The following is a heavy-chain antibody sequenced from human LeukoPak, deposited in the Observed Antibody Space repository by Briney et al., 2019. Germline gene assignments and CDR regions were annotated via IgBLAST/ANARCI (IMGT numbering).Heavy chain of an antibody. CDR3: AKEGRGGFDI. D-gene: IGHD3-16*01. J-gene: IGHJ3*02. CDR1: GFTFSSYW. V-gene: IGHV3-30*18. CDR2: ISYDGSNK. Sequence: GGSLRLSCAASGFTFSSYWMSWVRQAPGKGLEWVAVISYDGSNKYYADSVKGRFTISRDNSKNTLYLQMNSLRPEDTAVYYCAKEGRGGFDIWGQGTMVTVSS.